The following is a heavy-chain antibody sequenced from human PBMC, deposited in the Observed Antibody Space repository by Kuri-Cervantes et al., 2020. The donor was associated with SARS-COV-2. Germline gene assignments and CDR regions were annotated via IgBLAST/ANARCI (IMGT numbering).Heavy chain of an antibody. D-gene: IGHD6-13*01. CDR2: IYHSGST. CDR3: AGAAAGRSDY. CDR1: GYSISSGYY. J-gene: IGHJ4*02. V-gene: IGHV4-38-2*02. Sequence: SETLSLTCTVSGYSISSGYYWGWIRQPPGKGLEWIGSIYHSGSTYYNPSLKSRVTISVDTSKNQFSLKLSSVTAADMAVYYCAGAAAGRSDYWGQGTLVTVSS.